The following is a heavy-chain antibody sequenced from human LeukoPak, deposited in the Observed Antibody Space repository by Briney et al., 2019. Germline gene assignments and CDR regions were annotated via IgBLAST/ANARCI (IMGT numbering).Heavy chain of an antibody. J-gene: IGHJ3*02. CDR1: GGSISSGGYS. CDR3: ARAPDGYNFPGAFDI. D-gene: IGHD5-24*01. CDR2: IYHSGST. V-gene: IGHV4-30-2*01. Sequence: SETLSLTCAVSGGSISSGGYSWSWIRQPPGKGLEWIGYIYHSGSTYYNPSLKSRVTISVDRSKNQFSLKLSSVTAADTAVYYCARAPDGYNFPGAFDIWGQGTMVTVSS.